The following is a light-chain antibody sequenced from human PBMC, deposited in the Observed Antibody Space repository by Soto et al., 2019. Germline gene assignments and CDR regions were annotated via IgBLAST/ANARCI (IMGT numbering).Light chain of an antibody. Sequence: EIVLTQSPGTLSVSPGERATLSCRASQSVSSNLAWYQQKPGQAPRLLIYDASTRATGIPARISGSGSGTEFTLTISSLQSEDFAVYYCQQYNNWRTFGQGTKVDIK. V-gene: IGKV3D-15*01. CDR1: QSVSSN. CDR2: DAS. CDR3: QQYNNWRT. J-gene: IGKJ1*01.